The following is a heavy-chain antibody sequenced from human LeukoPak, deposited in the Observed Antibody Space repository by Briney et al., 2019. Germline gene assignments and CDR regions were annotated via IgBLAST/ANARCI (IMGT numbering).Heavy chain of an antibody. Sequence: ASVKVSCKASGYTFTSYGISWVRQAPGQGLEWMGWTSAYNGNTNYAQKLQGRVTMTTDTSTSTAYMELRSLRSDDTAVYYCARYYYGSGSYYNSDGMDVWGKGTTVTVSS. CDR3: ARYYYGSGSYYNSDGMDV. J-gene: IGHJ6*04. CDR2: TSAYNGNT. D-gene: IGHD3-10*01. CDR1: GYTFTSYG. V-gene: IGHV1-18*04.